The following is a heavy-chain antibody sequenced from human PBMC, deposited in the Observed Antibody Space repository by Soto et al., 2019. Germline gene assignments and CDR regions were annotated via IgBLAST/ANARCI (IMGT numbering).Heavy chain of an antibody. V-gene: IGHV3-30-3*01. CDR2: ISYDGSNK. Sequence: GGSLRLSCAASGFTFSTYAMQWVRQAPGKGLEWVAAISYDGSNKYYADSVKGRFTISRDNSKNTLYLQMNSLRAEDTAVYYCARDRPSPYCSSTSCSSYFDYWGQGTLVTVSS. CDR1: GFTFSTYA. J-gene: IGHJ4*02. CDR3: ARDRPSPYCSSTSCSSYFDY. D-gene: IGHD2-2*01.